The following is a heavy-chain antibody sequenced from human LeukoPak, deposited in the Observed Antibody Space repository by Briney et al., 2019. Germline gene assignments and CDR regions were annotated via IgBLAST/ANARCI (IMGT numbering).Heavy chain of an antibody. CDR1: GFTFSSYS. D-gene: IGHD2-15*01. Sequence: PGGSLRLTCAASGFTFSSYSMNWVRQAPGKGLEWVSSISSSSSYIYYADSVKGRFTISRDNAKNSLYLQMNSLRAEDTAVYYCARVIDRYCSGGSCTAFGIWGQGTMVTVSS. V-gene: IGHV3-21*01. J-gene: IGHJ3*02. CDR3: ARVIDRYCSGGSCTAFGI. CDR2: ISSSSSYI.